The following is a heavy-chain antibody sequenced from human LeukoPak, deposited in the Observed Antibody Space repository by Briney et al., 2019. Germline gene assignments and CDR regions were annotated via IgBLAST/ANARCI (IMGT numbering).Heavy chain of an antibody. J-gene: IGHJ6*03. CDR3: ARDSRTSRTPRYYMDV. V-gene: IGHV1-2*02. CDR2: INPNSGGT. D-gene: IGHD2-2*01. Sequence: ASVKDSCMASEYTFTGYYIQWVRPAPGQGLEWMGWINPNSGGTNYAQKFQGRVTMTRDTSISTAYMELSRLTSDDTAVYYCARDSRTSRTPRYYMDVWGKGTTVTVSS. CDR1: EYTFTGYY.